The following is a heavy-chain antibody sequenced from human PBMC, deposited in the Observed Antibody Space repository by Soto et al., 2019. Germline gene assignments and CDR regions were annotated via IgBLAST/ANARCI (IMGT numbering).Heavy chain of an antibody. CDR3: ARDSTAWFPYYGIDV. Sequence: SETLSLTCTVSGGSIDYYYWSWIRQPPGKGLEWLGYISDSGNTRYNPSLRSRVTISVDTSKNQFSLKLNSVTAADTAVYYCARDSTAWFPYYGIDVWGQGTTVTVS. D-gene: IGHD3-10*01. J-gene: IGHJ6*02. V-gene: IGHV4-59*01. CDR1: GGSIDYYY. CDR2: ISDSGNT.